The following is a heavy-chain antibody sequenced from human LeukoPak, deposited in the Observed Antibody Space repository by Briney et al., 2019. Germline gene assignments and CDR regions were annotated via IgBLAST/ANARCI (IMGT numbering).Heavy chain of an antibody. J-gene: IGHJ4*02. CDR3: ARVPRGDY. CDR2: IYTSGST. CDR1: GGSISSGNYY. Sequence: PSETLSPTCTVSGGSISSGNYYWSWIRQPAGKGLEWIGRIYTSGSTNYNPSLKSRVTISVDTSKNQFSLKLSSMTAADTAVYYCARVPRGDYWGQGTLVTVSS. V-gene: IGHV4-61*02. D-gene: IGHD3-10*01.